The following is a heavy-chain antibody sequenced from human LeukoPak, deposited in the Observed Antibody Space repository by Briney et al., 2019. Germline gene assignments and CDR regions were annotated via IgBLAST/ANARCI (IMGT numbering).Heavy chain of an antibody. D-gene: IGHD4-17*01. CDR2: ISGSGGIT. V-gene: IGHV3-23*01. J-gene: IGHJ4*02. CDR1: GFTFSSYA. CDR3: AMGVTVTTFDY. Sequence: PGGSPRLSCAASGFTFSSYAMTWVRQAPGKGLEWVSGISGSGGITYYADSVKGRFTISRDNSKNTLYLQMNSLRVEDTAVYYCAMGVTVTTFDYWGQGTLVTVSS.